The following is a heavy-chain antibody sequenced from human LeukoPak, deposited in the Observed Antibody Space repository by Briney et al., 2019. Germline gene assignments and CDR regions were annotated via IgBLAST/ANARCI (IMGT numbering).Heavy chain of an antibody. CDR1: GYSISSGHY. D-gene: IGHD2-2*02. V-gene: IGHV4-38-2*02. J-gene: IGHJ5*01. CDR3: ASSVGYCTSISCYTDGWFDS. CDR2: MYHSGHT. Sequence: SETLSLTCTVSGYSISSGHYWGWIRQPPGKGLEWIGSMYHSGHTHYNPSLKSRVTISVDTSKNQFSLKLSSVTAADTAVYYCASSVGYCTSISCYTDGWFDSWGQGTLVTVSS.